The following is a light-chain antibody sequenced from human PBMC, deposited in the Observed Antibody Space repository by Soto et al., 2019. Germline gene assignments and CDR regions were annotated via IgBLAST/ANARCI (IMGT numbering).Light chain of an antibody. V-gene: IGLV2-14*01. CDR3: SSYTTSNTWV. CDR1: SSDVGAYDY. J-gene: IGLJ3*02. CDR2: EVS. Sequence: QSALTQPASVSGSPGQSITISGTGTSSDVGAYDYVSWYQQHPGKAPKFMLYEVSNRPSGLSNRFSGSKSGNTASLTISGLQAEDEADYYCSSYTTSNTWVFGGGTKVTVL.